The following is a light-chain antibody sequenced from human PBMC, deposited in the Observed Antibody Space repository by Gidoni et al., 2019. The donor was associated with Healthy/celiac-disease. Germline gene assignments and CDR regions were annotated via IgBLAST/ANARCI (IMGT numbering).Light chain of an antibody. CDR3: QQYNTYPWT. CDR2: EAS. V-gene: IGKV1-5*03. J-gene: IGKJ1*01. CDR1: QSISSW. Sequence: DNQMTPSPSTLSASVGDRVTITCRASQSISSWLAWYQQKPGKAPKVLIYEASSLESGVPSRFSGSGSGTEFTLTISSLQPDDSATYYCQQYNTYPWTFGQGTKVEIK.